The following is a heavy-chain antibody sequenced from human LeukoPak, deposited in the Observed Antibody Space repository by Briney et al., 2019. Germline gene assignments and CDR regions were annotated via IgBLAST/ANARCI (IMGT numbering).Heavy chain of an antibody. D-gene: IGHD2-21*02. Sequence: GGSLRLSCAASGFTLNSYAMNWVRQAPGKGLEWVSVISGSSGTAFHAGSVKGRFTISRDNSKNTLYLEMSSLRVEDTALYYCAKGGGDNYYSSIDSWGQGTLVTVSA. CDR3: AKGGGDNYYSSIDS. J-gene: IGHJ4*02. CDR1: GFTLNSYA. V-gene: IGHV3-23*01. CDR2: ISGSSGTA.